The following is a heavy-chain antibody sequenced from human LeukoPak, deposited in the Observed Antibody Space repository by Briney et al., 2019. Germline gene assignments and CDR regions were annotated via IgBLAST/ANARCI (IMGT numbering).Heavy chain of an antibody. CDR2: VNPSRGHT. CDR1: GYSITGYF. Sequence: ATLSLTCKASGYSITGYFLSWIRQAPGQGLEWMGVVNPSRGHTIHAQKLQARVHMPRARSTSTVYMELSSLRSEDTAVYHCARAGVGPPPRNAIDIWRQGTRVTVPS. J-gene: IGHJ3*02. V-gene: IGHV1-46*01. CDR3: ARAGVGPPPRNAIDI. D-gene: IGHD3-3*01.